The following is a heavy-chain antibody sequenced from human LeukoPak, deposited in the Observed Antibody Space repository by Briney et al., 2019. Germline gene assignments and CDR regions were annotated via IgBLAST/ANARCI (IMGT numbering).Heavy chain of an antibody. J-gene: IGHJ4*02. CDR3: AREGTRGFFDS. CDR2: INLDGSEK. CDR1: GFTFSSYW. D-gene: IGHD1/OR15-1a*01. V-gene: IGHV3-7*01. Sequence: GGSLRLSCAASGFTFSSYWMSWVRQAPGKGLEWVADINLDGSEKYYVDPVKGRFTISRDNAKNSLNLHMNSLRAEDTAVYYCAREGTRGFFDSWGQGTLVTVSS.